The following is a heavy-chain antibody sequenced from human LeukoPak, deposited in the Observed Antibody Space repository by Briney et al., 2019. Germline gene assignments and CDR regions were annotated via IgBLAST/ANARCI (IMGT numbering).Heavy chain of an antibody. V-gene: IGHV3-15*01. D-gene: IGHD3-16*01. CDR3: TTDPEPYYDYVWGSFN. Sequence: GGSLRLSCAASGFTFSNAWMSWVRQAPGKGLEWVGRIKSKTGGGTTDYAAPVKGRFTISRDDSKNTLYLQMNSLKTEDTAVYYCTTDPEPYYDYVWGSFNWGQGTMVTVSS. CDR2: IKSKTGGGTT. CDR1: GFTFSNAW. J-gene: IGHJ3*01.